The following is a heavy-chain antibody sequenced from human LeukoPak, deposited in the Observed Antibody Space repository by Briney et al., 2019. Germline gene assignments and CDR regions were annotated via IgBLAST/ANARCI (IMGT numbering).Heavy chain of an antibody. V-gene: IGHV1-18*01. CDR2: ISTYTGKS. J-gene: IGHJ6*03. CDR1: GYTFTSYG. CDR3: ARHKVHMIRGLILGPGSMDV. D-gene: IGHD3-10*01. Sequence: ASVKVSCKASGYTFTSYGISWVRQAPGQGHEGMGGISTYTGKSNYAQKLQGRVTMTTDTSTTTVYMEMRTLRSDDTAVYYCARHKVHMIRGLILGPGSMDVWGKGTTVTVSS.